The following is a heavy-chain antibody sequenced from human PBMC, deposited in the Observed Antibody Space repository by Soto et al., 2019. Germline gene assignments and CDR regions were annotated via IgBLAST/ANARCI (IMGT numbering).Heavy chain of an antibody. CDR2: LDPEDGET. CDR3: ATDPYGSGSYHYYYGMDV. J-gene: IGHJ6*02. V-gene: IGHV1-24*01. D-gene: IGHD3-10*01. CDR1: GYALSVDY. Sequence: VKGDCKSVGYALSVDYRGRRSQENRQGLEWMGGLDPEDGETIYAQKFQGRVTMTEDTSTDTAYMELSSLRSEDTAVYYCATDPYGSGSYHYYYGMDVWGQGTTVTVS.